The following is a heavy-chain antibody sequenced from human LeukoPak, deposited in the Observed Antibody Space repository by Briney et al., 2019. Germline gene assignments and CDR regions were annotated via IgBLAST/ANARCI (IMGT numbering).Heavy chain of an antibody. CDR3: ARDGYSGNDGL. J-gene: IGHJ4*02. CDR2: IYHSGST. D-gene: IGHD5-12*01. CDR1: AFTFNTFDNFA. Sequence: PGGSLRLSCSVSAFTFNTFDNFAMNWVRQAPGKGLEWIGYIYHSGSTKYNPSLKSRVTISVDTSKNQFSLKLSSVTAADTAVYYCARDGYSGNDGLWGQGTLVTVSS. V-gene: IGHV4-61*01.